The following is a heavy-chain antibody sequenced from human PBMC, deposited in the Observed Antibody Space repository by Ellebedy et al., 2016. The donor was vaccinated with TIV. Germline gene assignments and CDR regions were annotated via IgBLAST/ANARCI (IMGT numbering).Heavy chain of an antibody. V-gene: IGHV1-46*01. Sequence: AASVKVSCKASGYTFTSYYMHWVRQAPGQGLEWMGIINPSGGSTSYAQKFQGRVTMTRDTSTSTVYMELSSLRSEDTAVYYCARGRGNSRPSLHYYYGMDVWGQGTTVTVSS. CDR1: GYTFTSYY. CDR2: INPSGGST. J-gene: IGHJ6*02. D-gene: IGHD5-12*01. CDR3: ARGRGNSRPSLHYYYGMDV.